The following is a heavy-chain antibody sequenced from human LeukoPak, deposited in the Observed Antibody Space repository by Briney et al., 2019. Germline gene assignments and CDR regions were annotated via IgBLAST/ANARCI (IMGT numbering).Heavy chain of an antibody. CDR3: ASSSGSYHAFDI. CDR1: GYTFTSYC. CDR2: MNPNSGNT. Sequence: ASVKLSCNVSGYTFTSYCISWVRQPPGQGLEWMGWMNPNSGNTGYAQKFQGRVSITRNTSISTAYMELSNLRSEDTAVYYCASSSGSYHAFDIWGQGTMVTVSS. J-gene: IGHJ3*02. D-gene: IGHD1-26*01. V-gene: IGHV1-8*03.